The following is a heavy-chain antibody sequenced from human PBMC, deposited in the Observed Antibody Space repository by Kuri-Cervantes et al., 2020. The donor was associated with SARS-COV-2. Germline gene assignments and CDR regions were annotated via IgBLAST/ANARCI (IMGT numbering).Heavy chain of an antibody. CDR1: GGSISSGDYY. V-gene: IGHV4-30-4*01. D-gene: IGHD4-23*01. CDR2: IYYSGST. CDR3: ARVSTTVVTGSYWYFDL. Sequence: LRLSCTVSGGSISSGDYYWSWIRQPPGEGLEWIGYIYYSGSTYYNPSLKSRVTISVDTSKNQFSLKLSSVTAADTAVYYCARVSTTVVTGSYWYFDLWGRGTLVTVSS. J-gene: IGHJ2*01.